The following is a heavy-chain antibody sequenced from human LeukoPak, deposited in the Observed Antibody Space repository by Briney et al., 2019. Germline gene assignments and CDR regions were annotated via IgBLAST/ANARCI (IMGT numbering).Heavy chain of an antibody. CDR2: ISGSGGST. CDR3: AKDLYSFGPFDY. Sequence: GGSLRPSCAASGFTFSSYAMSWVRQAPGKGLEWVSGISGSGGSTYYADSVKGRFTISRDNSKNTLYLQMNSLRAEDTAVYYCAKDLYSFGPFDYWGQGTLVTVSS. CDR1: GFTFSSYA. J-gene: IGHJ4*02. V-gene: IGHV3-23*01. D-gene: IGHD5-18*01.